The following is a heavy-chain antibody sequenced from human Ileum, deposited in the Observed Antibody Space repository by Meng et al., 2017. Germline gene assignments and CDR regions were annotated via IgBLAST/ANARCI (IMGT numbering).Heavy chain of an antibody. Sequence: LRESAPGLVGPSEILSLICTASGGSVSSAGYQWGWIRQPPGKGLEWIGYASTNYNPSLKSRVTISLDTSKNQFSLKLSSVTAADTAVYYCARDHWGSLDYWGQGILVTVSS. D-gene: IGHD7-27*01. J-gene: IGHJ4*02. CDR2: AST. V-gene: IGHV4-61*08. CDR1: GGSVSSAGYQ. CDR3: ARDHWGSLDY.